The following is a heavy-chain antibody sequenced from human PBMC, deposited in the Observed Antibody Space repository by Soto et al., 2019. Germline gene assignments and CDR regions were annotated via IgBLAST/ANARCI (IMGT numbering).Heavy chain of an antibody. D-gene: IGHD6-13*01. CDR1: GGSISSSNW. V-gene: IGHV4-4*02. Sequence: SETLSLTCAVSGGSISSSNWWSWVRQPPGKGLEWIGEIYHSGSTNYNPSLKSRVTISVDKSKNQFSLKLSSMTAADTAVYYCARALSAAAGYDYWGQGTLVTVSS. CDR3: ARALSAAAGYDY. J-gene: IGHJ4*02. CDR2: IYHSGST.